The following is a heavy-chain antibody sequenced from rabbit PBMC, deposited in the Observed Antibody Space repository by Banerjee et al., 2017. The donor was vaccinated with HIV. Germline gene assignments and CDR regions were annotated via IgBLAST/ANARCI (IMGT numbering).Heavy chain of an antibody. V-gene: IGHV1S45*01. D-gene: IGHD4-2*01. Sequence: QEQLVESGGGLVQPEGSLTLTCTASGFSFSDIYWISWVRQAPGKGLEWIACINTNTGNTVYASWAKGPFTISRTSSTTVTLQMTSLTAADTATYFCARDPAGREDFNLWGPGTLVTVS. CDR3: ARDPAGREDFNL. CDR1: GFSFSDIYW. J-gene: IGHJ4*01. CDR2: INTNTGNT.